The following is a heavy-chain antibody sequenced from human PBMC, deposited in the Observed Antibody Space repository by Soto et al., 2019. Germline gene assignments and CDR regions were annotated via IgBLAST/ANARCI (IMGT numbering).Heavy chain of an antibody. CDR1: GGSISSGGYY. J-gene: IGHJ6*02. Sequence: QVQLQESGPGLVKPSQTLSLTCTVSGGSISSGGYYWSWIRQHPGKGLEWIGYIYYSGSTYYNPSLTSRVTISVDTSKNQFSLKLSSVTAADTAVYYCARDSITMVRGGGGMDVWGQGTTVTVSS. D-gene: IGHD3-10*01. V-gene: IGHV4-31*03. CDR2: IYYSGST. CDR3: ARDSITMVRGGGGMDV.